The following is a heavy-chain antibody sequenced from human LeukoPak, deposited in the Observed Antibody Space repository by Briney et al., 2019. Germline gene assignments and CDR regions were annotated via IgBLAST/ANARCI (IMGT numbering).Heavy chain of an antibody. CDR2: IYYSGST. J-gene: IGHJ4*02. CDR3: ARDSGVRGVIGGHY. V-gene: IGHV4-39*07. CDR1: GGSISSSSYY. Sequence: SETLSLTCTVSGGSISSSSYYWGWIRQPPGKGLEWIGSIYYSGSTYYNPSLESRVTISVDTSKNQFSLKLSSVTAADTAVYYCARDSGVRGVIGGHYWGQGTLVTVSS. D-gene: IGHD3-10*01.